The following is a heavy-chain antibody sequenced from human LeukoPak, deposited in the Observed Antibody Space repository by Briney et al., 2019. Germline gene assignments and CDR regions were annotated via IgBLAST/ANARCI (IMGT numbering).Heavy chain of an antibody. CDR2: ISAYNGNT. J-gene: IGHJ6*02. D-gene: IGHD6-19*01. Sequence: ASVKVSCKASGYTFTSYGISWVRQAPGQGLEWMGWISAYNGNTNYAQKLQGRVTMTTDTSTSTAYMELRSLRSDDTAVYYCARDPGRQWPAYYYYGMDVWGQGTTVTVSS. V-gene: IGHV1-18*01. CDR3: ARDPGRQWPAYYYYGMDV. CDR1: GYTFTSYG.